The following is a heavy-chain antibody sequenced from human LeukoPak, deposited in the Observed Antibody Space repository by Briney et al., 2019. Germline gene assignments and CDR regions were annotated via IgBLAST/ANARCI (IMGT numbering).Heavy chain of an antibody. CDR1: GGSFSSHY. Sequence: SETLSLTCAISGGSFSSHYWSWIRQPPGKGLEWIGEVNHSGNTNYNPSLESRVTISLDTSKTQFSLKLTSVTAADTAVYYCARRSRGPLAMVRGVILVFDPWGQGTSVTVSS. D-gene: IGHD3-10*01. CDR2: VNHSGNT. J-gene: IGHJ5*02. CDR3: ARRSRGPLAMVRGVILVFDP. V-gene: IGHV4-34*01.